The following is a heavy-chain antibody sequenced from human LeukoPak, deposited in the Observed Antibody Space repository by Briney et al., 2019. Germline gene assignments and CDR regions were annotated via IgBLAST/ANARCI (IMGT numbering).Heavy chain of an antibody. V-gene: IGHV3-21*01. Sequence: PGGSLRLSCAASGFTFSSYSMNWVRQAPGKGLEWVSSISSSSSYIYYADSVKGRFTISRDNAKNSLYLQMNSLRAEDTAVYYCARGREANTIILPYWGQGTLVTVSS. CDR3: ARGREANTIILPY. J-gene: IGHJ4*02. CDR2: ISSSSSYI. D-gene: IGHD3-3*01. CDR1: GFTFSSYS.